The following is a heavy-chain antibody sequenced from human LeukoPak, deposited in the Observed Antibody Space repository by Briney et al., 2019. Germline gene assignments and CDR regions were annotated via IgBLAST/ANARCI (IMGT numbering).Heavy chain of an antibody. D-gene: IGHD3-16*02. CDR3: VRDPRSFHF. CDR2: ISQDGSDK. Sequence: GGSLRLSCAASGFTFGSHWMGWVRQAPGKGLEWVADISQDGSDKHYVDSVKGRFTISRDNAESSLYLQVNSLRAEDTAVYYCVRDPRSFHFWGQGTLVTVSS. V-gene: IGHV3-7*01. J-gene: IGHJ1*01. CDR1: GFTFGSHW.